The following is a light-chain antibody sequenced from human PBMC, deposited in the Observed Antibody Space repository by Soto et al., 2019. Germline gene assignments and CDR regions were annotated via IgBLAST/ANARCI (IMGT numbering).Light chain of an antibody. CDR3: LLYYGGPHV. CDR1: TGEVTSGHS. J-gene: IGLJ1*01. CDR2: GTT. V-gene: IGLV7-43*01. Sequence: QAVVTQEPSLTVSPGGTVTLTCAPSTGEVTSGHSPNWLQQKPGQAPRTLIYGTTNRHSWTPGRFSGSLVGGRAALTLSDVQPEDDAEYYCLLYYGGPHVFGPGTKLTVL.